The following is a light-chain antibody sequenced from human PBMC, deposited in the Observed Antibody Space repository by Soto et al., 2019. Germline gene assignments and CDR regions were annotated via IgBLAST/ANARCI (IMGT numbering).Light chain of an antibody. Sequence: QSVLTQPASVSRSPGQSITVSCTGTSSDVGGYNYVSWYQQHPGKAPKLIIYEVSHRPSAVSNRFSGSKSGNTASLTISGLLAEDDAKYYCSSYTTTNTLHVFGTGTKLTVL. J-gene: IGLJ1*01. CDR2: EVS. V-gene: IGLV2-14*01. CDR1: SSDVGGYNY. CDR3: SSYTTTNTLHV.